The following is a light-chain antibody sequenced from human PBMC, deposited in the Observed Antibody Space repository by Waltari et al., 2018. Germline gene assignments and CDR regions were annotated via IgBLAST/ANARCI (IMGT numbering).Light chain of an antibody. CDR2: DAS. CDR1: QSVSRA. J-gene: IGKJ1*01. Sequence: EVVLTQSPGTLSLSPGEGATLSCRASQSVSRALAWYQQKPGQAPRLLIYDASRRATGIPDRFSGSGSGTDFSLTISRLEPEDFAVYYCQKYESLPATFGQWTKVEIK. V-gene: IGKV3-20*01. CDR3: QKYESLPAT.